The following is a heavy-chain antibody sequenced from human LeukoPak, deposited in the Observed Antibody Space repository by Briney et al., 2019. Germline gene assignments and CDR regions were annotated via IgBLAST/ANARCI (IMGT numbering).Heavy chain of an antibody. CDR3: ARGNELRFLEWLLYYYGMDV. Sequence: GASVKVSCKASGYTFTSYDINWVRQATGQGLEWMGWMNPNSGNTGYAQKFQGRVTMTRNTSISTAYMELSSLRSEDTAVYYCARGNELRFLEWLLYYYGMDVWGQGTTVTVSS. D-gene: IGHD3-3*01. V-gene: IGHV1-8*01. CDR2: MNPNSGNT. CDR1: GYTFTSYD. J-gene: IGHJ6*02.